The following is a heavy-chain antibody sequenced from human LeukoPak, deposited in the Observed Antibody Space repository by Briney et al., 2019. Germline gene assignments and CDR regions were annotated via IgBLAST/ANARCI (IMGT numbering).Heavy chain of an antibody. CDR1: GYTFTSYY. CDR2: INPSGGST. D-gene: IGHD2-15*01. V-gene: IGHV1-46*01. J-gene: IGHJ4*02. Sequence: ASVKVSCKASGYTFTSYYMHWVRQAPGQGLEWMGIINPSGGSTSYAQKFQGRVTMTRDMSTSTVYMELSRLRSDDTAVYYCARSWRFCSGDSCYPIDYWGQGTLVTVSS. CDR3: ARSWRFCSGDSCYPIDY.